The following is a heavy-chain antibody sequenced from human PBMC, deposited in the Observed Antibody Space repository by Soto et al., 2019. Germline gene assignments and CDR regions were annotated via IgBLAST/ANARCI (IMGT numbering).Heavy chain of an antibody. J-gene: IGHJ4*02. CDR1: GFTFSSYG. V-gene: IGHV3-30*18. Sequence: GGSLRLSCAASGFTFSSYGMHWVRQAPGKGLEWVAVISYDGSNKYYADSVKGRFTVSRDNSKNTLYLQMNSLRAEDTAVYYCAKDERITMIVVVDSLFDYWGQGTLVTVSS. CDR2: ISYDGSNK. CDR3: AKDERITMIVVVDSLFDY. D-gene: IGHD3-22*01.